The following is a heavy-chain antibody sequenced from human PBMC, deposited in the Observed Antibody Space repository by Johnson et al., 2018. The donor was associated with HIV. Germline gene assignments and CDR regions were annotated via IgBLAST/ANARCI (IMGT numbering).Heavy chain of an antibody. CDR2: IGYDGSNK. J-gene: IGHJ3*02. CDR1: GFTFSSYA. D-gene: IGHD6-6*01. Sequence: QVQLVESGGGVVQPGRSLRLSCAASGFTFSSYAMHWVRQAPGKGLEWVAAIGYDGSNKYYADSVKGRFIISRYNSKNTLYLQMNSLRAEDTAVYYCARDQSSRQAFDIWGQGTMVTVSS. CDR3: ARDQSSRQAFDI. V-gene: IGHV3-30-3*01.